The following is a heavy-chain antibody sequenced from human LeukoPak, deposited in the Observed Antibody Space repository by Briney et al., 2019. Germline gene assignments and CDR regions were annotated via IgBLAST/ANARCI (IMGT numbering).Heavy chain of an antibody. J-gene: IGHJ3*02. D-gene: IGHD2-21*02. Sequence: SQTLSLTCTVPGGSISSGGYYWSWIRQHPGKGLEWIGYIYYSGSTYYNPSLKSRVTISVDTSKNQFSLKLSSVTAADTAVYYCARDCGGDCEAFDIWGQGTMVTVSS. CDR3: ARDCGGDCEAFDI. CDR2: IYYSGST. V-gene: IGHV4-31*03. CDR1: GGSISSGGYY.